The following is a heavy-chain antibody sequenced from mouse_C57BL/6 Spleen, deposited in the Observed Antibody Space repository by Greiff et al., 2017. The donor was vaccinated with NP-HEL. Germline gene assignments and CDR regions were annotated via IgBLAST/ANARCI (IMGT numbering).Heavy chain of an antibody. Sequence: QVQLQQSGAELVRPGTSVKVSCKASGYAFTNYLIEWVKQRPGQGLEWIGVINPGSGGTNYNEKFKGKATLTADKSSSTAYMQLSSLTSEDSAVYFCARSGGYDGYYFDYWGQGTTLTVSS. J-gene: IGHJ2*01. V-gene: IGHV1-54*01. CDR3: ARSGGYDGYYFDY. CDR1: GYAFTNYL. CDR2: INPGSGGT. D-gene: IGHD2-2*01.